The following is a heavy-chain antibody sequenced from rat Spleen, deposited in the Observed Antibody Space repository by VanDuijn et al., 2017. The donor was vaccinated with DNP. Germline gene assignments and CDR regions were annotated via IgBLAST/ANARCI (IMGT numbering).Heavy chain of an antibody. CDR2: ISYDGGNT. CDR1: GFTLSDYY. D-gene: IGHD1-4*01. J-gene: IGHJ2*01. V-gene: IGHV5-22*01. CDR3: ARHVLPLRVWDY. Sequence: EVQLVESGGGLVQPGRSLKLSCAASGFTLSDYYMAWVRQAPTKGLEWVAYISYDGGNTYYGDSVKGRFTISRDYAKNTLYLQMNSLRSEDMATYYCARHVLPLRVWDYWGQGVMVTVSS.